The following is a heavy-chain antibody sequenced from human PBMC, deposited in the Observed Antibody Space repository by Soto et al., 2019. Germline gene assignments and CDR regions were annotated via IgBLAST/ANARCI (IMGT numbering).Heavy chain of an antibody. Sequence: SETLSLTCTVSGGSLCSYYWGWIRQPPGKGLEWIAYIYDSGTTYYNPSLKSRVTISVDTPKSQFSLSLTSVTSADTAVYYCARGAAFWFGPWGQGTLVTVSS. V-gene: IGHV4-59*01. CDR1: GGSLCSYY. CDR3: ARGAAFWFGP. J-gene: IGHJ5*02. D-gene: IGHD2-15*01. CDR2: IYDSGTT.